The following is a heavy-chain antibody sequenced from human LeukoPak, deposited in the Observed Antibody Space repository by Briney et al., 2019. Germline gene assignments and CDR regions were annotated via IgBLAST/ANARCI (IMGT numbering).Heavy chain of an antibody. J-gene: IGHJ4*02. CDR3: ARADYDIWSGYFFMHY. Sequence: GGSLRLSCAASGFSFGNHVMHWVRQAPGKGLAWVSRINSDGISTRYADAAKGRFTISRDNAKNTLYLQMNDLRGDDTAVYYCARADYDIWSGYFFMHYWGQGTLVSVSS. V-gene: IGHV3-74*01. CDR2: INSDGIST. CDR1: GFSFGNHV. D-gene: IGHD3-3*01.